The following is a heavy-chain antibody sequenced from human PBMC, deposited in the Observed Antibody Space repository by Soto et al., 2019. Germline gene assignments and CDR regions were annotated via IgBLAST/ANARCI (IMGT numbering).Heavy chain of an antibody. CDR2: IYYSGSI. CDR1: GGATRSSSYY. V-gene: IGHV4-39*07. CDR3: ARSVFP. J-gene: IGHJ5*02. Sequence: SDTLSLTCSVSGGATRSSSYYWGWIRPPPGKGLEWIGRIYYSGSIYYNPSLKSRVTISVDTPKKQFSLKLSSVTAADTAVYYCARSVFPWGQGALVTVSS.